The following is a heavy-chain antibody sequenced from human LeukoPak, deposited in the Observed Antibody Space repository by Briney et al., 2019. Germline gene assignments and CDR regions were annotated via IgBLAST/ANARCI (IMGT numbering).Heavy chain of an antibody. Sequence: GGSLRLSCAASGFTFSSYGMHWVRQAPGKGLEWVAFIRYDGSNKYYADSVKGRFTISRDNAKNSLYLQMNSLRAEDTAVYYCAGGLGYYGSGSYSPSNWFDPWGQGTLVTVSS. V-gene: IGHV3-30*02. J-gene: IGHJ5*02. CDR3: AGGLGYYGSGSYSPSNWFDP. D-gene: IGHD3-10*01. CDR1: GFTFSSYG. CDR2: IRYDGSNK.